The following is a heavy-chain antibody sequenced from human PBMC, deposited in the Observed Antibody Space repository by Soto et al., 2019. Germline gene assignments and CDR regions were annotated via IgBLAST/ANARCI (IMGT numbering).Heavy chain of an antibody. D-gene: IGHD3-10*01. CDR1: GFTFSSYA. V-gene: IGHV3-23*01. J-gene: IGHJ4*01. Sequence: EVQLLESGGGLVQPGGSLRLSCAASGFTFSSYAMWWVRQAPGKGLECVSAISGGGETTYYADSVKGRFTISRDNSKTTLSLQLDRLRAEDTAVYYCALSSGPWSYYFDYQGHGSLVTVSS. CDR3: ALSSGPWSYYFDY. CDR2: ISGGGETT.